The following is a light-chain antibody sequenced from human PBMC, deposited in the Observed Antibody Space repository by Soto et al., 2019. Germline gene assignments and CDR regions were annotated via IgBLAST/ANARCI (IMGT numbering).Light chain of an antibody. CDR2: GAS. CDR1: QSITRY. Sequence: DIQMTQSPSSLSASVGDRVTITCRASQSITRYLNWYQQKAGKAPKVLIYGASSLQSGVPSRFSGNGSGTDFNLTISGLQPEDSASYYCQQTSSAPLTFGGGTKVEIK. CDR3: QQTSSAPLT. V-gene: IGKV1-39*01. J-gene: IGKJ4*01.